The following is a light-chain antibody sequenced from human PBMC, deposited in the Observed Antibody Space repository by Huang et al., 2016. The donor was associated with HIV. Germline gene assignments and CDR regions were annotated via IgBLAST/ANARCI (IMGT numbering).Light chain of an antibody. CDR3: QQYYSSPQT. CDR2: WAA. CDR1: QSVYSSSTSKNY. Sequence: DIIMTQSPDSLAVSLVERATLNCRSSQSVYSSSTSKNYMAWFQQKPGQPPRLLLFWAARREAGVPDRFSGSGSGTHFTLTIANLEAEDAAIYYCQQYYSSPQTFGRGTRVEVK. J-gene: IGKJ4*01. V-gene: IGKV4-1*01.